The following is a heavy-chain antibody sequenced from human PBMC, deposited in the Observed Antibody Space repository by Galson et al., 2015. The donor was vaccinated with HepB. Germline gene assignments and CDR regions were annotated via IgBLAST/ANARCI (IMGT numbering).Heavy chain of an antibody. CDR1: GFTFGSYA. D-gene: IGHD5-18*01. CDR3: GKDPVRASYRPYGMDV. J-gene: IGHJ6*02. V-gene: IGHV3-23*01. Sequence: SLRLSCAAPGFTFGSYAMSWVRQAPGKGLEWVSSISGRGGNTYYTDSVKGRFTISRDNSKKMVYLQMNSLRAEDTALYYCGKDPVRASYRPYGMDVWGQGTTVTISS. CDR2: ISGRGGNT.